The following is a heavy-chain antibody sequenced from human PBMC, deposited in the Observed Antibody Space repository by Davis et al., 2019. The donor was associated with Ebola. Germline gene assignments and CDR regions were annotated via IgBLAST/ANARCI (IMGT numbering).Heavy chain of an antibody. CDR1: GYTFTDYN. J-gene: IGHJ4*02. D-gene: IGHD1-1*01. Sequence: ASVKVSCKASGYTFTDYNIHWMRQAPGQRLEWLGRVILKSGATNYAQKFQGRVTMTRDTSISTAYMELSSLRSDDTAVYYCARGHNFGFEFWGQGALVTVSS. CDR3: ARGHNFGFEF. CDR2: VILKSGAT. V-gene: IGHV1-2*06.